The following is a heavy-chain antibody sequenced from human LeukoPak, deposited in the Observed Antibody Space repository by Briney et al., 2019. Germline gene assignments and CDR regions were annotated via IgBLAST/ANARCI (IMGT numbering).Heavy chain of an antibody. CDR2: IYPGDSDT. CDR3: ARRRRSSSYDFWSAYADY. D-gene: IGHD3-3*01. V-gene: IGHV5-51*01. J-gene: IGHJ4*02. CDR1: GYSFTTYW. Sequence: KSGASLQISCKGSGYSFTTYWIGWVRQLPGKGLEWMGIIYPGDSDTRYSPSFQGQVTISADKSISTAYLQWSILKASDTAMYYCARRRRSSSYDFWSAYADYWGQGTLVTVSS.